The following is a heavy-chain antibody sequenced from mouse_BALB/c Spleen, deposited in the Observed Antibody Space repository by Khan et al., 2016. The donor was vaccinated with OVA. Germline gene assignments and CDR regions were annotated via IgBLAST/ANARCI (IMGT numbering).Heavy chain of an antibody. J-gene: IGHJ4*01. CDR3: ARSLGIYAMDY. CDR2: ISSGSSTF. Sequence: EVELVESGGGLVQPGGSRKLSCVASGFTFSSFGMFWIRQAPEKGLEWVAYISSGSSTFYYADTVKGRFTISRDNPKNTLFLQMTSLRSEDTAMYYCARSLGIYAMDYWGQGTSVTVSS. V-gene: IGHV5-17*02. CDR1: GFTFSSFG. D-gene: IGHD1-1*02.